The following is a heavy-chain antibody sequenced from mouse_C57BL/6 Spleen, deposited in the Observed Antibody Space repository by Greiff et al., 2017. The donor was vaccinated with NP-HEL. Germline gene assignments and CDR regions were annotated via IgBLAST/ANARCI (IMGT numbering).Heavy chain of an antibody. CDR1: GFTFSSYA. J-gene: IGHJ3*01. CDR2: ISDGGSYT. CDR3: ARGGLFPFAY. D-gene: IGHD3-3*01. V-gene: IGHV5-4*03. Sequence: DVMLVESGGGLVKPGGSLKLSCAASGFTFSSYAMSWVRQTPEKRLEWVATISDGGSYTYYPDNVKGRFTISRDNAKNNLYLQMSHLKSEDTAMYYCARGGLFPFAYWGQGTLVTVSA.